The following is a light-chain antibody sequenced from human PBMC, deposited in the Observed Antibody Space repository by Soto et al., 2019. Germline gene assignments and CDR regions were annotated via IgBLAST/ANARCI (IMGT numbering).Light chain of an antibody. Sequence: QSALTQPASVSGSPGQSITISCTGTSSDVGGYNYVSWYQQHPGKAPKLMIYEVSNRPSGVSNRFSGSKSGNTASLTVSGLHAEDEADYYCSSYSGSDNFVVFGGGTKLTVL. J-gene: IGLJ2*01. CDR3: SSYSGSDNFVV. CDR1: SSDVGGYNY. CDR2: EVS. V-gene: IGLV2-14*01.